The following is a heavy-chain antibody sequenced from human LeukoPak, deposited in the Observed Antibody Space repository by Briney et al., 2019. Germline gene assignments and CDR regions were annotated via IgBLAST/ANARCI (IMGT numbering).Heavy chain of an antibody. CDR3: ATGSQWLPYPRYYFDY. CDR1: GGSISSGDYY. J-gene: IGHJ4*02. Sequence: SETLSLTCTVSGGSISSGDYYWCWIRQHPGKGLEWIGYIYYSGTTYYNPSLKSRLTISLDTSKNHFSLKLSSVTAADTAVYYCATGSQWLPYPRYYFDYWGQGTLVTVSS. CDR2: IYYSGTT. V-gene: IGHV4-31*03. D-gene: IGHD3-22*01.